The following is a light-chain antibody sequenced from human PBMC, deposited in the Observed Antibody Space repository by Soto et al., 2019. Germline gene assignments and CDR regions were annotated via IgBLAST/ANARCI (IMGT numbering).Light chain of an antibody. V-gene: IGKV2-24*01. CDR3: IQFSHFPRT. CDR2: QVS. Sequence: VLTQTPLSSPVTLGQPASISCRSSQSLVYSDGNTYLSWLQQRPGQPLRLLIYQVSNRFSGVPDGFSGSGAGTDFKRKISRVEAEDVGVYSCIQFSHFPRTFGQGTKVEIK. J-gene: IGKJ1*01. CDR1: QSLVYSDGNTY.